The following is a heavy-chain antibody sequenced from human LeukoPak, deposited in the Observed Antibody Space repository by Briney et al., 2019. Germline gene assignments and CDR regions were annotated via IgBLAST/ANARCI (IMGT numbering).Heavy chain of an antibody. CDR3: TREVLWFGEYGPFDY. Sequence: GGSLGLSCTASGFTFGDYAMSWVRQAPGKGLEWVGFIRSKAYGGTTEYAASVKGRFTISRDDSKSIAYLQMNSLKTEDTAVYYCTREVLWFGEYGPFDYWGQGTLVTVSS. V-gene: IGHV3-49*04. CDR1: GFTFGDYA. D-gene: IGHD3-10*01. CDR2: IRSKAYGGTT. J-gene: IGHJ4*02.